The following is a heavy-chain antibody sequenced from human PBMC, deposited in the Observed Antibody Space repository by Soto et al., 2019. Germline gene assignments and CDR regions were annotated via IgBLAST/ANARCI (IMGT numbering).Heavy chain of an antibody. CDR2: IYYSGST. Sequence: PSETLSLTCTVSGGSISSYYWSWIRQPPGKGLEWIGYIYYSGSTNYNPSLKSRVTISVDTSKNQFSLKLSSVTAADTAVYYCARENYVTPLYFDYWGQGTLVTVSS. CDR1: GGSISSYY. D-gene: IGHD1-7*01. V-gene: IGHV4-59*01. CDR3: ARENYVTPLYFDY. J-gene: IGHJ4*02.